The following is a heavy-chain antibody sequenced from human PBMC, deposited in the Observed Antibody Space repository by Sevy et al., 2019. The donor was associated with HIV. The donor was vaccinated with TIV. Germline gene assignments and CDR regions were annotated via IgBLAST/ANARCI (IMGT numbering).Heavy chain of an antibody. CDR1: GGTFSNYA. D-gene: IGHD3-22*01. V-gene: IGHV1-69*13. CDR3: AGSYFDSSGYSLLYYYGMDV. CDR2: FIPMFDTA. Sequence: ASVKVSCKASGGTFSNYAITWVRQAPGQGLEWMGGFIPMFDTANYAQKFQGKVTLTADGSTTTAYMELSSLRFDDTAVYYCAGSYFDSSGYSLLYYYGMDVWGQGTTVTVSS. J-gene: IGHJ6*02.